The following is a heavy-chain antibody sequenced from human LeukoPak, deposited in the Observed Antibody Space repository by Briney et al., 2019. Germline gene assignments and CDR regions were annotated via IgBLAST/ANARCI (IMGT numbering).Heavy chain of an antibody. V-gene: IGHV3-30*02. CDR2: IRYDGSNK. D-gene: IGHD2-2*01. J-gene: IGHJ6*03. CDR1: GFTFSSYG. Sequence: GRSLRLSCAASGFTFSSYGMHWVRQAPGKGLEWVAFIRYDGSNKYYAGSVKGRFTISRDNSKNTLYLQMNSLRAEDTAVYYCAKDEYCSSTSCYPYYYYYYYMDVWGKGTTVTVSS. CDR3: AKDEYCSSTSCYPYYYYYYYMDV.